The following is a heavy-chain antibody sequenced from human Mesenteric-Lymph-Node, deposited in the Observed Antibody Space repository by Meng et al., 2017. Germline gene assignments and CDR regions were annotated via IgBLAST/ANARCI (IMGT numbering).Heavy chain of an antibody. J-gene: IGHJ4*02. D-gene: IGHD2-15*01. V-gene: IGHV4-34*01. CDR1: VGSFSGHS. Sequence: QVQLQQWGAGQLKPSETLSLTCAVYVGSFSGHSWTWIRQSPGKGLEWIGDINHRGSTNYNPSLKSRVTISVDTSKNQFSLELNYVTAADTAVYHCARDQGGAGAYWGQGTLVTVSS. CDR2: INHRGST. CDR3: ARDQGGAGAY.